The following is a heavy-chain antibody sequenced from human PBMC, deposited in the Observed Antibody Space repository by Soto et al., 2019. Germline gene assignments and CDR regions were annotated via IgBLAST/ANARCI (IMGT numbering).Heavy chain of an antibody. CDR3: ARAPLYSTSPKSAFDI. Sequence: ASVKVSCKASGYTFTSYGISWVRQAPGQGLEWIGWISTYNGNPNYAQKLQGRVTMTTDTSTSTAYMELRSLRSDDTAVFYCARAPLYSTSPKSAFDIWGQGTVVTVSS. J-gene: IGHJ3*02. V-gene: IGHV1-18*01. CDR2: ISTYNGNP. D-gene: IGHD6-6*01. CDR1: GYTFTSYG.